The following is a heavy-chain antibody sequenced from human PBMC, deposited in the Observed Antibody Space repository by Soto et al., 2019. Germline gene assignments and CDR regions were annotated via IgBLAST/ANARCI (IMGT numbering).Heavy chain of an antibody. J-gene: IGHJ4*02. Sequence: QITLKESGPTLVKPTQTLTLTCTFSGFSLSTSGVGVGWIRQPPGKALEWLALIYWDDDKRYSPSLKSRLTITKATSKNQVVLTMTNMDPVDTATYYCAHALKQWEGPLGNFDYWGQGTLVTVSS. D-gene: IGHD1-26*01. V-gene: IGHV2-5*02. CDR1: GFSLSTSGVG. CDR2: IYWDDDK. CDR3: AHALKQWEGPLGNFDY.